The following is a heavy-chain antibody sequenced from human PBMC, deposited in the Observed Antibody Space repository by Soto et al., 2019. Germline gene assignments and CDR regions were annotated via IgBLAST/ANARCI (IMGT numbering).Heavy chain of an antibody. CDR1: GFTFSTYN. V-gene: IGHV3-48*02. D-gene: IGHD2-8*01. CDR2: INIGSSSI. Sequence: PGGSLRLSCEASGFTFSTYNMIWVRQAPGKGLEWVSYINIGSSSIYADSVKGRFTISRDNARNSLYLQMNSLRDEDTAVYYCASVVDGVSGPDYWGQGTLVTVSS. J-gene: IGHJ4*02. CDR3: ASVVDGVSGPDY.